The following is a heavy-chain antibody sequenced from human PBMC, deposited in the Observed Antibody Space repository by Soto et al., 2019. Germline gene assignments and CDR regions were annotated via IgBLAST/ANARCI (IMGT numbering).Heavy chain of an antibody. V-gene: IGHV4-4*02. Sequence: QVQLQESGPGLVKPSGTLSLTCAVSGGSISSSNWWSWVRQPPGKGLEWIGEIYHSGSTNYNPSLKRRVTISVDKSKNQCSLKLSSVTAADTAVYYCAGSQPPLRIAAAGTEYGMDVWGQGTTVTVSS. CDR2: IYHSGST. CDR3: AGSQPPLRIAAAGTEYGMDV. CDR1: GGSISSSNW. D-gene: IGHD6-13*01. J-gene: IGHJ6*02.